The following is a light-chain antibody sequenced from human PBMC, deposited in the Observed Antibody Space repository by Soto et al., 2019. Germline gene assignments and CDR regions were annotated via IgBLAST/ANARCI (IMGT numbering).Light chain of an antibody. CDR2: EVS. V-gene: IGLV2-8*01. J-gene: IGLJ1*01. CDR3: SSYAGSNNPYV. Sequence: SALTQPPSASGSPGQSVTISCTGTSSDVGGYNYVSWYQQHPGKAPKLMIYEVSKRPSGVPDRFSGSKSGNTASLTVSGLQAEDEADYYCSSYAGSNNPYVFGTGTQLTVL. CDR1: SSDVGGYNY.